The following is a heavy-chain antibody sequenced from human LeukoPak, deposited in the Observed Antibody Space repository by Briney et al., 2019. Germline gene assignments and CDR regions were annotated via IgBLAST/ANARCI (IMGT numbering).Heavy chain of an antibody. Sequence: PGGSLRLSCAASGFTFSSSSMNWVRQAPGKGLEWVSSISGSSSYIYYADSVKGRFTISRDNAKNSLYLQMNGLRAEDTALYYCAKDMGYDILTGLNWFDPWGQGTLVTVSS. CDR3: AKDMGYDILTGLNWFDP. CDR1: GFTFSSSS. CDR2: ISGSSSYI. V-gene: IGHV3-21*04. D-gene: IGHD3-9*01. J-gene: IGHJ5*02.